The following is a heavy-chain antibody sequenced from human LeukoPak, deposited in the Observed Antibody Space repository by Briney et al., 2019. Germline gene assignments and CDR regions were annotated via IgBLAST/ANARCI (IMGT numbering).Heavy chain of an antibody. J-gene: IGHJ4*02. Sequence: PGGSLRLSCAASGFTFSSYWMSWVRQAPGKGLEWVANIKQDGSEKYYVDSVKGRFTISRDNAKNSLYLQMNSLRAEDTAVYYCAKVGGYSYGGYVDYWGQGTLVTVSS. CDR1: GFTFSSYW. CDR2: IKQDGSEK. CDR3: AKVGGYSYGGYVDY. D-gene: IGHD5-18*01. V-gene: IGHV3-7*03.